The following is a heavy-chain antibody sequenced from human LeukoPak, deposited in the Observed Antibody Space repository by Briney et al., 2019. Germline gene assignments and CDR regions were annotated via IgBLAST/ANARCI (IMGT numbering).Heavy chain of an antibody. CDR1: GYSFTSYW. CDR3: ARGGWSSSWYRISRDFDY. Sequence: GESLKISCKGSGYSFTSYWIGWVRQMPGKGLEWMGIIYPGDSDTRYSPSFQGQVTISADKSISTAYLQWSSLKASDTAMYYCARGGWSSSWYRISRDFDYWGQGTLVTVSS. J-gene: IGHJ4*02. CDR2: IYPGDSDT. D-gene: IGHD6-13*01. V-gene: IGHV5-51*01.